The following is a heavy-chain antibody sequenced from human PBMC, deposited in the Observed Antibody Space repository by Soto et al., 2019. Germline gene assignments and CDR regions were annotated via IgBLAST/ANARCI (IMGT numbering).Heavy chain of an antibody. Sequence: QVQLQESGPGLVKPSQTLSLTCSVSGDSIRGGGHYWNWIRQFPGKALEWIGYAYHSGSTHYNPSLRGRLTISIDTSKNQFSLRLISVTAADTALYYCARDTGLAPTVWGYWGHGTQVTVSS. J-gene: IGHJ4*03. D-gene: IGHD7-27*01. CDR2: AYHSGST. CDR3: ARDTGLAPTVWGY. V-gene: IGHV4-31*03. CDR1: GDSIRGGGHY.